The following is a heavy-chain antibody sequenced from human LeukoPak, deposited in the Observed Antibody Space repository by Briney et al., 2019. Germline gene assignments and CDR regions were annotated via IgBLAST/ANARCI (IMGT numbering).Heavy chain of an antibody. D-gene: IGHD6-19*01. CDR3: AKGGWSSFFDY. CDR2: ISGSGGNT. V-gene: IGHV3-23*01. CDR1: GFIFSSYA. J-gene: IGHJ4*02. Sequence: PGGSLRLSCAASGFIFSSYAMSWVRQAPGKGLEWVSVISGSGGNTYYADSVKGRFTISRDNSKNTLYLQMNSLRAEDTAVYHCAKGGWSSFFDYWGQGTLVTVSS.